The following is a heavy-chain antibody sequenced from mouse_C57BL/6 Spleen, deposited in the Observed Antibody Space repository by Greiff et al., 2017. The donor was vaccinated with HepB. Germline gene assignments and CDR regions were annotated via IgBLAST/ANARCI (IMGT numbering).Heavy chain of an antibody. CDR3: ARSGYYGSSLLDY. Sequence: VKLQQSGAELVKPGASVKISCKASGYAFSSYWMNWVKQRPGKGLEWIGQIYPGDGDTNYNGKFKGKATLTADKSSSTAYMQLSSLTSEDSAVYFCARSGYYGSSLLDYWGQGTTLTVSS. J-gene: IGHJ2*01. CDR2: IYPGDGDT. D-gene: IGHD1-1*01. V-gene: IGHV1-80*01. CDR1: GYAFSSYW.